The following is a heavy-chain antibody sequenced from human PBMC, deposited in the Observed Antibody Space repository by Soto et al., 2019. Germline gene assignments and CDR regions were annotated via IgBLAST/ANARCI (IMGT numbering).Heavy chain of an antibody. Sequence: PSETLSLTCAVYGGSFSGYYWSWIRQPPGKGLEWIGEINHSGSTNYNPSLKSRVTISVDTSKNQFSLKLSSVTAADTAVYYCARVRGAATRRYYFDYWGQGTLVTVSS. CDR3: ARVRGAATRRYYFDY. CDR2: INHSGST. D-gene: IGHD3-10*01. CDR1: GGSFSGYY. V-gene: IGHV4-34*01. J-gene: IGHJ4*02.